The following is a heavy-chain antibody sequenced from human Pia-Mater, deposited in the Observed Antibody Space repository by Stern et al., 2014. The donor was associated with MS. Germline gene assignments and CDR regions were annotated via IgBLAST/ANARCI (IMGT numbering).Heavy chain of an antibody. Sequence: QVQLVQSGAEVKKPGASMTISCKTSGYNFIDHAIHWVRQAPGQRLEWMGWINAGTGTTKYSQKFQGRVSITRDNAASAAYMDLSSLSPDDTAVYYCARHPDYSDFLDFWGQGTLVTVSS. V-gene: IGHV1-3*01. J-gene: IGHJ4*02. CDR1: GYNFIDHA. CDR2: INAGTGTT. CDR3: ARHPDYSDFLDF. D-gene: IGHD4-11*01.